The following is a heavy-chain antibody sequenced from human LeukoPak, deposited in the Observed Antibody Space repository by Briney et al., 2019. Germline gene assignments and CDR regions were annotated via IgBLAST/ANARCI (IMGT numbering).Heavy chain of an antibody. J-gene: IGHJ4*02. CDR3: ARKELEVGAARGLFDY. D-gene: IGHD1-26*01. CDR1: GFTFSSYA. Sequence: QAGGSLRLSCAASGFTFSSYAMSWVRQTPGKGLEWVSVISGGGGSTDYADSVKGRFAISRDNSKNTLYLQMNSLRAEDTAVYYCARKELEVGAARGLFDYWGQGTLVTVSS. CDR2: ISGGGGST. V-gene: IGHV3-23*01.